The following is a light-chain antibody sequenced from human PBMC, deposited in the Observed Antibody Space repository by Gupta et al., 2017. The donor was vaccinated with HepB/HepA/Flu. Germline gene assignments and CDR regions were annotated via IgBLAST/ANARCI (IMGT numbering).Light chain of an antibody. J-gene: IGKJ3*01. CDR3: QHDNHLPFT. Sequence: DIQMTQSLSSLSPSIGDRVTITCQASQDITNYLRWYQQKPGKAPKLLIYDAAKVETGVPTRISGSGSGTDFTFTISSQQPEDVANYYCQHDNHLPFTFGRGTKVDF. V-gene: IGKV1-33*01. CDR2: DAA. CDR1: QDITNY.